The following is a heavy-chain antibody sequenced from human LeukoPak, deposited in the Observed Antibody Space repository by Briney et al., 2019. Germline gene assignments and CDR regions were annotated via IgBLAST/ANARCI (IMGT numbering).Heavy chain of an antibody. Sequence: TGGSLRLSCAASGFTFSDYDMHWVRQAPGKGLEWVAVISYDGSNKYYADSVKGRFTISRDNSKNTLYLQMNSLRAEDTAVYYCARDRFPTTVITIDYWGQGTLVTVSS. D-gene: IGHD4-17*01. J-gene: IGHJ4*02. V-gene: IGHV3-30-3*01. CDR3: ARDRFPTTVITIDY. CDR1: GFTFSDYD. CDR2: ISYDGSNK.